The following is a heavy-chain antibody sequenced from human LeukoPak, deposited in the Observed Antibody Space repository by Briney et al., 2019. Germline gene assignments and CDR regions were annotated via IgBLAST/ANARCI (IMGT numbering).Heavy chain of an antibody. CDR3: ARGWGSNIYASAFDI. CDR2: IYYSGST. V-gene: IGHV4-31*03. CDR1: GGSISNGDHY. Sequence: PSETLSLTCTVSGGSISNGDHYWSWIRQHPGKGLEWIGHIYYSGSTYYNPSHKSRGIISVETSKNQFSLKLSSVTAADTAVYYCARGWGSNIYASAFDIWGQGTMVTISS. D-gene: IGHD7-27*01. J-gene: IGHJ3*02.